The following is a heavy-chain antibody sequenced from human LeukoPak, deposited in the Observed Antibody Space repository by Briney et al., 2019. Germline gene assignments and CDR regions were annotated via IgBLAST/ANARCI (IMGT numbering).Heavy chain of an antibody. CDR1: GGTFSSYA. J-gene: IGHJ3*02. V-gene: IGHV1-69*13. CDR3: ARGRVRCGGDCYSGHLGFDI. D-gene: IGHD2-21*02. Sequence: ASVKVSCKASGGTFSSYAISWVRQAPGQGLELMGGIIPIFGTANSAQKFQGRVTITADESTSTAYMELSSMRSEDTAVYYCARGRVRCGGDCYSGHLGFDIWGQGTMVTVSS. CDR2: IIPIFGTA.